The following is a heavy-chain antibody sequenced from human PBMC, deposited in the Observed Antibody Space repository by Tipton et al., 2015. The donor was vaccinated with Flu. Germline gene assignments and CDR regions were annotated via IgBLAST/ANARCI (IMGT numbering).Heavy chain of an antibody. J-gene: IGHJ4*02. Sequence: QVQLVQSGAEVKKPGASMKVSCTASGYTFTNNGFHWVRQAPGQGLEWMGWISGYTGNTNYAQRFHGRVTMTTDTSTNTAYMELRTLRSDDTAVYYRARGLDYGEPDYWGQETLVTVSS. CDR3: ARGLDYGEPDY. CDR2: ISGYTGNT. D-gene: IGHD4-17*01. V-gene: IGHV1-18*01. CDR1: GYTFTNNG.